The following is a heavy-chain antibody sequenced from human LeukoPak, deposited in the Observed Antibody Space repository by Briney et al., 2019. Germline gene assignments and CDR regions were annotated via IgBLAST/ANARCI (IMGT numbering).Heavy chain of an antibody. CDR2: INPKSGGT. J-gene: IGHJ3*02. V-gene: IGHV1-2*02. D-gene: IGHD5-18*01. CDR1: GYTFTGYY. CDR3: SSIPGGYTYGDDAFDI. Sequence: ASVTVSCKASGYTFTGYYMHWVRQAPGQGLEWMGWINPKSGGTNYAQKFQGKVTMTRDTSISTAYMELSRLRSDDTAVYYCSSIPGGYTYGDDAFDIWGQGTMVTVSS.